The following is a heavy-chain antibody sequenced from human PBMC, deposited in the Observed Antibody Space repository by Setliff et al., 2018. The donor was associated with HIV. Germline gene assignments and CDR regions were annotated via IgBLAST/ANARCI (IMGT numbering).Heavy chain of an antibody. CDR1: GGPFSSYA. J-gene: IGHJ5*02. CDR2: IIPILGVA. D-gene: IGHD3-3*01. Sequence: SVKVSCKASGGPFSSYAITWVRQAPGQGLEWMGGIIPILGVANYAQKFQGRVTITSDRSTTTAYMELSRLRSEDTAVYYCARDIPHDDTFWSGSTSFDPWGQGTLVTVSS. CDR3: ARDIPHDDTFWSGSTSFDP. V-gene: IGHV1-69*10.